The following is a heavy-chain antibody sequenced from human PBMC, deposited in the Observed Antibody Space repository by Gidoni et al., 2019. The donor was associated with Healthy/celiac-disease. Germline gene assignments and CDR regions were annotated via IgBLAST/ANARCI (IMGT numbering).Heavy chain of an antibody. Sequence: EVQLLDSGGGLVQPGGSLRSSCSASGFSFSSHAMSWVRQAPGKALEWVSASSGSGGSTYYADSVKDRFTIYRDNSKNTLYLQMNSLRAEDTAVYYCAKEGCSSTSWGANWFDPWGQGTLVTVSS. CDR3: AKEGCSSTSWGANWFDP. D-gene: IGHD2-2*01. V-gene: IGHV3-23*01. CDR2: SSGSGGST. CDR1: GFSFSSHA. J-gene: IGHJ5*02.